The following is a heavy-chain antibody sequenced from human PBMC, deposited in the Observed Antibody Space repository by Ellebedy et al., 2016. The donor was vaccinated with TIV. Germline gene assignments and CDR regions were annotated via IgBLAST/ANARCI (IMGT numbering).Heavy chain of an antibody. V-gene: IGHV3-7*01. Sequence: GGSLRLSCVASGFTFGNYWINWVRQAPGKGLEWVANIKQDESEKYYVDSVKGRFTIYRDNAKNSLFLQMNSLRAEDTATYYCARFFPMRAPYYYYHGMDVWGQGTTVTVSS. J-gene: IGHJ6*02. CDR3: ARFFPMRAPYYYYHGMDV. D-gene: IGHD3-22*01. CDR1: GFTFGNYW. CDR2: IKQDESEK.